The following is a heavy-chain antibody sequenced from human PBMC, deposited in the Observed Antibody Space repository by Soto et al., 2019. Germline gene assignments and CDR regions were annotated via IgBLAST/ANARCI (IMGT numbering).Heavy chain of an antibody. D-gene: IGHD1-1*01. Sequence: EVQLVESGGGLVKPGGSLRLCCAASGFTFSNAWMTWVRQAPGKVLEWVGRIKSKADGGTTYYAEPVKGRFTISRDDSKFVVCLQMNSLQTEDTAVYYCTTTGTLDYWGQGTLVTVSS. CDR1: GFTFSNAW. CDR2: IKSKADGGTT. CDR3: TTTGTLDY. J-gene: IGHJ4*02. V-gene: IGHV3-15*01.